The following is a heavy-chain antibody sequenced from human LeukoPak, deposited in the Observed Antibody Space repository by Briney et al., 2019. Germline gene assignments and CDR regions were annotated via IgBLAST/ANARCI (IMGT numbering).Heavy chain of an antibody. CDR2: IIPIFGIA. Sequence: SVKVSCKASGGTFSSYAISWVRQAPGQGLEWMGGIIPIFGIANYAQKFQGRVTITADKSTSTAYMELSSLRSEDTAVYYCAASGVADNLFDYWGQGTLVTVSS. V-gene: IGHV1-69*10. J-gene: IGHJ4*02. CDR3: AASGVADNLFDY. D-gene: IGHD6-19*01. CDR1: GGTFSSYA.